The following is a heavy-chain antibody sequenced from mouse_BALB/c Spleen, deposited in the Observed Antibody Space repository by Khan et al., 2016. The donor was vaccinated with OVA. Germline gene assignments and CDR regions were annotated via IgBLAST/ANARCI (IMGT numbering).Heavy chain of an antibody. CDR1: GFAFSSYS. Sequence: EVELVESGGGLVKPGGSLKLSCAASGFAFSSYSMSWVRQTPEKRLEWVATITSGGSYTYSPDSVKGRFPISRDNAKNTLYLQMSSLKSEDTGMYYCTRDRNYYGSSFYFDYWGQGTTLTVSS. CDR3: TRDRNYYGSSFYFDY. D-gene: IGHD1-1*01. CDR2: ITSGGSYT. J-gene: IGHJ2*01. V-gene: IGHV5-6-4*01.